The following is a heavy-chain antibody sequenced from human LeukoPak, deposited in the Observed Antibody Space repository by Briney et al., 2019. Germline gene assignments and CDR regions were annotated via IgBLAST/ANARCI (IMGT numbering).Heavy chain of an antibody. CDR2: IYYSGST. CDR3: ARRGRRFGANPG. J-gene: IGHJ4*02. CDR1: GGSISSGSYY. V-gene: IGHV4-39*01. D-gene: IGHD3-3*01. Sequence: SETLSLTCTVSGGSISSGSYYWSWIRQPPGKGLEWIGSIYYSGSTYYNPSLKSRVTISVDTSKNQFSLKLSSVTAADTAVYYCARRGRRFGANPGWGQGTLVTVSS.